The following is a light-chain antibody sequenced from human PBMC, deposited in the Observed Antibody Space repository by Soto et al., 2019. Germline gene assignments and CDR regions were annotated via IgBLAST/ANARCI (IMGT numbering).Light chain of an antibody. CDR2: EGS. CDR3: CSYAGSSSP. CDR1: SSDVGSYNL. J-gene: IGLJ1*01. V-gene: IGLV2-23*01. Sequence: QSVLTQPASVSGSPGQSITISCTGTSSDVGSYNLVSWYQQHPGKAPKLMIYEGSKRPSGVSNRFSGSKSGNTASLTISGLQAEDEADYYCCSYAGSSSPFVTGTKVTVL.